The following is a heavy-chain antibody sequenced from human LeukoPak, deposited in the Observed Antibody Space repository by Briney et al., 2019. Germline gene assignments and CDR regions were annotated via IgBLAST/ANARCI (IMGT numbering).Heavy chain of an antibody. CDR3: AKGTFGVVLV. V-gene: IGHV3-30*18. J-gene: IGHJ4*02. CDR1: GFTFSSYG. D-gene: IGHD3-3*01. CDR2: ISYDGSNK. Sequence: GGSLRLSCAASGFTFSSYGMHWVRQAPGKGLEWVAVISYDGSNKYYADSVKGRFTISRDNAKNSLYLQMNGLRAEDTALYYCAKGTFGVVLVWGQGTLVTVSS.